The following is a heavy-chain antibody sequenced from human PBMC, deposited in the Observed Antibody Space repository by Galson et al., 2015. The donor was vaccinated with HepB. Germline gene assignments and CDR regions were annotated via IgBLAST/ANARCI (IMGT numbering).Heavy chain of an antibody. J-gene: IGHJ1*01. CDR1: GFTFSSYA. CDR3: ANSPGIAPAGPKTRGYFQH. CDR2: ISGSGGST. Sequence: SLRLSCAASGFTFSSYAMSWVRQAPGKGLEWVSGISGSGGSTYYADSVKGRFTISRDNSKNTLYLQMNSLRAEDTAVFYCANSPGIAPAGPKTRGYFQHWGQGTLVTVSS. D-gene: IGHD6-13*01. V-gene: IGHV3-23*01.